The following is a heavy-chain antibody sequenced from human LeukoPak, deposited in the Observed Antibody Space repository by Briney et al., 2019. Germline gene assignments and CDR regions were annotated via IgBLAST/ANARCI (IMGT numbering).Heavy chain of an antibody. J-gene: IGHJ3*02. D-gene: IGHD1-14*01. CDR3: AKEMAPEGAFDI. Sequence: GRSLRLSCAASGFTFSSYGMHWVRQAPGKGLEWVAVISYDGSNKYYADSVKGRFTISRDNSKNTLYLQMNSLRAEDTAVYYCAKEMAPEGAFDIWGQGTMVTVSS. V-gene: IGHV3-30*18. CDR2: ISYDGSNK. CDR1: GFTFSSYG.